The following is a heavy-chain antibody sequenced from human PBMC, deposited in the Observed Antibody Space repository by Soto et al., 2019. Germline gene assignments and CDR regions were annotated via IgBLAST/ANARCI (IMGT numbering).Heavy chain of an antibody. V-gene: IGHV3-30*18. Sequence: QVQLVESGGGVVQPGRSLRLSCAASGFTYSTFGMHWVRQAPGKGLEWVAVIAADGLAQYYADSVKGRFTISRDNSENTLFLQMNNLGAEDTAVYYCAKVFFSPQAYWFFDLWGRGTLVTVSS. D-gene: IGHD2-8*01. J-gene: IGHJ2*01. CDR3: AKVFFSPQAYWFFDL. CDR1: GFTYSTFG. CDR2: IAADGLAQ.